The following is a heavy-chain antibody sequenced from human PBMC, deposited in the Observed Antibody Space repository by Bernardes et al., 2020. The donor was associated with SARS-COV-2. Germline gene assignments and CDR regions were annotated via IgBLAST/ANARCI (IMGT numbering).Heavy chain of an antibody. V-gene: IGHV3-33*01. CDR2: IFYDGTNE. CDR1: GFTFSSFG. Sequence: GGSLRLSCVASGFTFSSFGMHWVRQAPGKGLEWVTSIFYDGTNEYYVNSVEGRFAISRDNSKNTLYLQMNNRRVEDTAVYYCPRDERGRYGGHNFFEYWGLGTLVTVSS. J-gene: IGHJ4*02. D-gene: IGHD2-21*01. CDR3: PRDERGRYGGHNFFEY.